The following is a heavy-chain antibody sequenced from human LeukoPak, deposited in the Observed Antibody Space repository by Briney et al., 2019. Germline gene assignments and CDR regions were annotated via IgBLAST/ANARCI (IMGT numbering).Heavy chain of an antibody. CDR3: AGGWLQLFDY. Sequence: SETLSLTCTVSGGSISSSSYYWGWIRQPPGKGLEWIGSIYYSGSTYYNPSLKSRVTISVDTSKNQFSLKLSSVPAADTAVCYCAGGWLQLFDYWGQGTLVTVSS. J-gene: IGHJ4*02. CDR2: IYYSGST. CDR1: GGSISSSSYY. V-gene: IGHV4-39*01. D-gene: IGHD2-2*01.